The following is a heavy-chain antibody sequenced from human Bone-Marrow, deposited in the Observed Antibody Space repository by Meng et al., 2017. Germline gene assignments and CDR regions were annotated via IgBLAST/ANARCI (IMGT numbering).Heavy chain of an antibody. CDR2: MDYSGNT. J-gene: IGHJ3*02. D-gene: IGHD4-17*01. V-gene: IGHV4-39*07. Sequence: SETLSLTCTVSDCSISSKNYYWGWIRQPPGKGLELIGSMDYSGNTYYNPSLKNRVTIAVDTSKNQFSLKLPSVTAADTAVYYCAREPIATFEYGVVSSKSAFDIWGQGTMVTVSS. CDR3: AREPIATFEYGVVSSKSAFDI. CDR1: DCSISSKNYY.